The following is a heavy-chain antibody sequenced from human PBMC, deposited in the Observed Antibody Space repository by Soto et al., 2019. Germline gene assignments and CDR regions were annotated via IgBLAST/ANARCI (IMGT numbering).Heavy chain of an antibody. V-gene: IGHV5-51*01. D-gene: IGHD2-15*01. CDR1: GYSFTSYL. CDR3: ERLDRVVAAYFDY. J-gene: IGHJ4*02. CDR2: IYPGDSDT. Sequence: PXESLKLSWKCSGYSFTSYLIGLVRQMPGKGLEWMGIIYPGDSDTGYSPSFQGQVTISADKSISTAYLQWSSLKASDTAMYYCERLDRVVAAYFDYWGQGTLVTVSS.